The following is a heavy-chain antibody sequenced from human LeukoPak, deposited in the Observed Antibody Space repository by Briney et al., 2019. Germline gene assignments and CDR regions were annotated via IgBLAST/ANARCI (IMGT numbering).Heavy chain of an antibody. J-gene: IGHJ4*02. CDR3: ARGSPRLYYFDY. CDR2: IIPILGIA. D-gene: IGHD1-26*01. Sequence: WASVKVSCKASGRTFSSYAISWVRQAPGQGLEWMGRIIPILGIANYAQKFQGRVTITADKSTSTAYMELSSLRSEDTAVYYCARGSPRLYYFDYWGQGTLVTVSS. V-gene: IGHV1-69*04. CDR1: GRTFSSYA.